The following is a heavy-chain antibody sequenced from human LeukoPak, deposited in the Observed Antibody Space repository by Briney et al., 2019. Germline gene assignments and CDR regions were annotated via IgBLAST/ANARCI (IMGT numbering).Heavy chain of an antibody. V-gene: IGHV3-74*01. J-gene: IGHJ4*02. D-gene: IGHD1-7*01. CDR1: GLTFRTTW. CDR2: MNGEGTTI. CDR3: ATARNFPFEY. Sequence: GGSLRLSCATSGLTFRTTWIHWVRQAPGKGLMWVSRMNGEGTTIDYADSVKGRFTVSRDYAKNTLFLQMNNLRTEDTALYFCATARNFPFEYWGQGSLVIVSA.